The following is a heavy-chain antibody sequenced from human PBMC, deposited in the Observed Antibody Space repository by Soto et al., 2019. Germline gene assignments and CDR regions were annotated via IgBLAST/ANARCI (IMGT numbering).Heavy chain of an antibody. V-gene: IGHV3-21*06. J-gene: IGHJ4*02. CDR1: GFTFTRYS. CDR3: ARESEDLTSNFDY. Sequence: GGSLRPSCAASGFTFTRYSMNWDRQAPGKGLEWVSSISSTTNYIYYGDSMKGRFTISRDNAKNSLYLEMNSLRAEDTAVYYCARESEDLTSNFDYWGQGTLVTVSS. CDR2: ISSTTNYI.